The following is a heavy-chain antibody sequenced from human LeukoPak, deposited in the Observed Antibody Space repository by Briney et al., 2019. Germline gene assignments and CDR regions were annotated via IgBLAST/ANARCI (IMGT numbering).Heavy chain of an antibody. CDR1: GFTFTSSA. D-gene: IGHD1-26*01. Sequence: ASVKVSCKASGFTFTSSAVQWVRQAPGQGLEWIGWIFPYNDKANFAQKLQGRVTLTTDTSTRTVYMELRNLRSDDTAVYYCARDLLRWDLPYFDYWGQGTLVTVSS. CDR2: IFPYNDKA. J-gene: IGHJ4*02. CDR3: ARDLLRWDLPYFDY. V-gene: IGHV1-18*01.